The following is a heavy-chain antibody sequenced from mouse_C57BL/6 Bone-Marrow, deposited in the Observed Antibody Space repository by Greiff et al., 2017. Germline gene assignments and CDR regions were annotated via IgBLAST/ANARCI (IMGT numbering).Heavy chain of an antibody. Sequence: EVQLQQSGAELVRPGASVKLSCTASGFNIKDDYMHWVKPRPEQGLEWIGWIDPENGDTEYASKFQGKATITADTSSYTAYLQLSSLTSEDTAVYCCTTWDGGFAYWGQGTLVTVSA. CDR1: GFNIKDDY. V-gene: IGHV14-4*01. CDR3: TTWDGGFAY. J-gene: IGHJ3*01. D-gene: IGHD2-3*01. CDR2: IDPENGDT.